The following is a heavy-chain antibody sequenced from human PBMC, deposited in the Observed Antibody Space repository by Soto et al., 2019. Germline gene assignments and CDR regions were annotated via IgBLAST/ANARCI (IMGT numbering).Heavy chain of an antibody. Sequence: SVKVSCKASGGTFSSYAISWVRQAPGQGLEWMGGIIPIFGTANYAQRFQGRATITADESTSTAYMELSSLRSEDTAVYYCARTVGGYSYALDYWGQGTLVTVSS. CDR2: IIPIFGTA. CDR3: ARTVGGYSYALDY. D-gene: IGHD5-18*01. CDR1: GGTFSSYA. J-gene: IGHJ4*02. V-gene: IGHV1-69*13.